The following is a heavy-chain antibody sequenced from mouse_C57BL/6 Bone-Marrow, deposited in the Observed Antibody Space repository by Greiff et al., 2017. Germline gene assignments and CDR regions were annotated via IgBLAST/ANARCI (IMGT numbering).Heavy chain of an antibody. D-gene: IGHD2-12*01. Sequence: QVQLQQPGAELVKPGASVKLSCKASGYTFTSYWMQWVKQRPGQGLEWIGEIDPSDSYTNYNQKFKGKATLTVDKSSSTAYMQLSSLTSEDSAVYYCARGDYSSCAYWGQGTLVTVSA. CDR3: ARGDYSSCAY. CDR2: IDPSDSYT. J-gene: IGHJ3*01. V-gene: IGHV1-50*01. CDR1: GYTFTSYW.